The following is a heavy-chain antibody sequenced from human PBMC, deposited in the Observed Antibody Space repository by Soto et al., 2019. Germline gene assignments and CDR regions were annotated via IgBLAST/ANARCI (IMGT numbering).Heavy chain of an antibody. CDR2: IWYDGDKK. D-gene: IGHD2-15*01. V-gene: IGHV3-33*01. CDR1: GFTLSSYG. Sequence: QVQLVESGGGVVQPGSSLRLSCAASGFTLSSYGMHWVRQAPGKGLEWVAVIWYDGDKKYYADSVKVRFTISRDESKNTVYLHMSSLRGEDTGVYYCARGSAGSESVVVVPAIDFYSFDTWGQGTLVSVSS. CDR3: ARGSAGSESVVVVPAIDFYSFDT. J-gene: IGHJ4*02.